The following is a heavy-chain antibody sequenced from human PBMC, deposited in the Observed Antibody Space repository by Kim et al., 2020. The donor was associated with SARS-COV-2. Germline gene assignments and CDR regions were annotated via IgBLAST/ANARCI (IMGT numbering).Heavy chain of an antibody. J-gene: IGHJ3*02. CDR1: GFTFSSYS. D-gene: IGHD3-3*01. CDR2: ISSSSSTI. Sequence: GGSLRLSCAASGFTFSSYSMNWVRQAPGKGLEWVSYISSSSSTIYYADSVKGRFTISRDNAKNSLYLQMNSLRDEDTAVYYCARGPTPRYDFWSGYYAFDIWGQGTMVTVSS. CDR3: ARGPTPRYDFWSGYYAFDI. V-gene: IGHV3-48*02.